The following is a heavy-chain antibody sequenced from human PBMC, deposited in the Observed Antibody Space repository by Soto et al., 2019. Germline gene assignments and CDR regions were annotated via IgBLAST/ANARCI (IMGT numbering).Heavy chain of an antibody. D-gene: IGHD4-17*01. Sequence: GESLKISCKGSGYSFTSYWIGWVRQMPGKGLEWMGIIYPGDSDTRNSPSSQGQVTISADKSISTAYLQWSSLKASDTAMYYCARLSTVTRGRLDYWGQGTLVTVSS. CDR3: ARLSTVTRGRLDY. V-gene: IGHV5-51*01. J-gene: IGHJ4*02. CDR2: IYPGDSDT. CDR1: GYSFTSYW.